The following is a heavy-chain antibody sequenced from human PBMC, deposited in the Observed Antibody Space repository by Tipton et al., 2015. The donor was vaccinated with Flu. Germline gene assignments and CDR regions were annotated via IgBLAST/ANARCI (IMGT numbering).Heavy chain of an antibody. Sequence: TLSLTCIVSGGSLSSCGYYWSWIRQHPGKGLEWIGYIYYSGSTYYNPSLKSRVTISVDTSKNQFSLKLTSVTAADTAVYYCACAGHRYYDSSGSDYWGQGTLVTVSS. J-gene: IGHJ4*02. CDR1: GGSLSSCGYY. D-gene: IGHD3-22*01. CDR3: ACAGHRYYDSSGSDY. CDR2: IYYSGST. V-gene: IGHV4-31*03.